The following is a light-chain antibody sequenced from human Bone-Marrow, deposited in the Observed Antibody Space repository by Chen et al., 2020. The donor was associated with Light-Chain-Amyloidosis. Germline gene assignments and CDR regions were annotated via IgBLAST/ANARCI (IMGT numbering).Light chain of an antibody. CDR3: QSADSSGTYEVI. CDR2: RDT. CDR1: DLPTKY. J-gene: IGLJ2*01. Sequence: SYELTQPPSVSVYPGQTARLTCSGDDLPTKYAYWYQQKPGQAPVLVIHRDTERPSGISELFSGSSSGTTATLTISGVQAEDEADYHCQSADSSGTYEVIFGGGTKLTVL. V-gene: IGLV3-25*03.